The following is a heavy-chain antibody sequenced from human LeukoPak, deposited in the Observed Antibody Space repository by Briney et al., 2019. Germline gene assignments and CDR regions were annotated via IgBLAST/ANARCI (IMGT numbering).Heavy chain of an antibody. CDR1: GVSFSGSY. CDR3: ARGRISGGRHDVSDI. V-gene: IGHV4-34*01. CDR2: INHSGST. Sequence: PSETLCLTCAVYGVSFSGSYWSWTRQPPGKGLEWIGEINHSGSTNYNPSLKSRVTISVDTSKNQFSLKLSYVTAADTAVYFCARGRISGGRHDVSDIWGQGTMVTVSS. J-gene: IGHJ3*02. D-gene: IGHD2-15*01.